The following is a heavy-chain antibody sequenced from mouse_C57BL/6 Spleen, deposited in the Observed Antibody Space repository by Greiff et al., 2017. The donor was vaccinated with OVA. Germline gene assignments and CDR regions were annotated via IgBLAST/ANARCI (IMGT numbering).Heavy chain of an antibody. D-gene: IGHD4-1*02. J-gene: IGHJ1*03. CDR1: GYTFTSYW. CDR2: IDPNGGGT. V-gene: IGHV1-72*01. Sequence: VQLQQPGAELVKPGASVKLSCKASGYTFTSYWMSWVQQRPGRGLEWIGRIDPNGGGTKYNEKFKSKATLTVDKPTSTAYLQLSSLTSEDSAVYYCARPSTGTKRYFDVWGTGTTVTVSS. CDR3: ARPSTGTKRYFDV.